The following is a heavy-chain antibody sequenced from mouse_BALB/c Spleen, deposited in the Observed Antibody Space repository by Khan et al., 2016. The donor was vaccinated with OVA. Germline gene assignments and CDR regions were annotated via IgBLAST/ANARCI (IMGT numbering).Heavy chain of an antibody. CDR3: AGGAGTTYGMDS. CDR2: ILPGRGNS. J-gene: IGHJ4*01. D-gene: IGHD4-1*01. V-gene: IGHV1-9*01. CDR1: GYTFSIYW. Sequence: QVQLQQSGAELMKSGASVKISCKATGYTFSIYWKAWVKQRAGHGLEWIGEILPGRGNSNNNEKCKDKATFTADTSSNIAYMQLRSLTSEDSAVYYCAGGAGTTYGMDSWGQGTPPTVSS.